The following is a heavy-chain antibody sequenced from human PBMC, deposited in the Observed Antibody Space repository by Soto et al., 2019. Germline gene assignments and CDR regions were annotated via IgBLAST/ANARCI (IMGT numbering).Heavy chain of an antibody. CDR2: INPNSGGT. D-gene: IGHD3-9*01. V-gene: IGHV1-2*02. CDR3: ARDPNYDILTGYYGSYFDY. Sequence: ASVKVSCKASGYTFTGYYMHWVRQAPGQGLEWMGWINPNSGGTNYAQKLQGRVTMTTDTSTSTAYMELRSLRSDDTAVYYCARDPNYDILTGYYGSYFDYWGQGTLVTVSS. CDR1: GYTFTGYY. J-gene: IGHJ4*02.